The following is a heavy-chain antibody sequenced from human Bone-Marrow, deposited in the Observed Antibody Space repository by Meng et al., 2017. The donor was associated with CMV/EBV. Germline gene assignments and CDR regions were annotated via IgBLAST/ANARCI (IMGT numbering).Heavy chain of an antibody. Sequence: GESLKISCAASGFIFSNYAMSWVRQAPGKGLEWVSGISGSGGSTFYADSMKGRFTISRDNSKTTLYLQMNSLRAEDTAIYYCAKEVPADYWGQGTLVTVSS. J-gene: IGHJ4*02. CDR2: ISGSGGST. V-gene: IGHV3-23*01. CDR3: AKEVPADY. CDR1: GFIFSNYA. D-gene: IGHD1-1*01.